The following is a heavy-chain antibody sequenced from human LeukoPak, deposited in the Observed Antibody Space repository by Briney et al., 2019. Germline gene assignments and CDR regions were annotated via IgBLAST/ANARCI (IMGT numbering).Heavy chain of an antibody. Sequence: GGSVRLSCAASGISFSSHWMHWVRQAPGKGLVWVAHISRDGSSTTYADSVKGRFTISRDNAKNTLYLQMNSLRAEDTAVYHCLRDIYTGTNWYMGQGWFDPWGQGTLVTVSS. D-gene: IGHD6-13*01. CDR2: ISRDGSST. V-gene: IGHV3-74*01. J-gene: IGHJ5*02. CDR3: LRDIYTGTNWYMGQGWFDP. CDR1: GISFSSHW.